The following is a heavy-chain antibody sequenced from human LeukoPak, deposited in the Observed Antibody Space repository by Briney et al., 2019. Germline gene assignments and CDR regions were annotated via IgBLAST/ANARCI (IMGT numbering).Heavy chain of an antibody. V-gene: IGHV3-11*04. Sequence: LSLTCTVSGYSISSGYYWGWIRQAPGKGLEWVSYISSSGSTIYYADSVKGRFTISRDNAKNSLYLQMNSLRAEDTAVYYCAREQYYYGSGSYSGDYWGQGTLVTVSS. CDR2: ISSSGSTI. CDR3: AREQYYYGSGSYSGDY. CDR1: GYSISSGYY. D-gene: IGHD3-10*01. J-gene: IGHJ4*02.